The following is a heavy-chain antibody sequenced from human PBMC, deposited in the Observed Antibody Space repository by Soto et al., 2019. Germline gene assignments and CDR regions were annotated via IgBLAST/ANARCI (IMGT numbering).Heavy chain of an antibody. V-gene: IGHV4-34*01. CDR3: ARVIDKLAVAPFDY. D-gene: IGHD6-19*01. Sequence: SETLSLTCAVYGGSFSGYYWSWIRQPPGKGLEWIGEINHSGSTNYNPSLKSRVTISVDTSKNQFSLKLSSVTAADTAVYYCARVIDKLAVAPFDYWGQGTLVTVSS. J-gene: IGHJ4*02. CDR1: GGSFSGYY. CDR2: INHSGST.